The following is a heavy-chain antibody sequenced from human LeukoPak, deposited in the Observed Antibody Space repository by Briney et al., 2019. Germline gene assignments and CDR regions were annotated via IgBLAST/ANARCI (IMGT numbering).Heavy chain of an antibody. Sequence: GESLKISCQVSGYSFTSYWIGWVRQMPGKGLEWMGIIYPGDSDTRYSPSFQGQVTISADKSISTAYLQWSSLKASDTAMYYCARLSYYGSGSSSFRYWGQGTLVTVSS. D-gene: IGHD3-10*01. J-gene: IGHJ4*02. V-gene: IGHV5-51*01. CDR2: IYPGDSDT. CDR1: GYSFTSYW. CDR3: ARLSYYGSGSSSFRY.